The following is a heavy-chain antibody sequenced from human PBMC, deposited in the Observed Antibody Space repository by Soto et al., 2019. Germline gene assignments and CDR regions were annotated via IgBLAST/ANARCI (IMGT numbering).Heavy chain of an antibody. J-gene: IGHJ4*02. V-gene: IGHV1-24*01. D-gene: IGHD3-22*01. CDR1: GYTLTELS. CDR2: FDPEDGET. CDR3: ATLTAWNYYDSSGYYIDY. Sequence: ASVKVSCKVSGYTLTELSMHWVRQAPGKGLEWMGGFDPEDGETIYAQKFQGRVTRTEDTSTDTAYMELSSLRSEDTAVYYCATLTAWNYYDSSGYYIDYWGQGTLVTVSS.